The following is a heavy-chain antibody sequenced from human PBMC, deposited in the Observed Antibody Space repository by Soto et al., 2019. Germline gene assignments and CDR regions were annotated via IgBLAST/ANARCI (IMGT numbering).Heavy chain of an antibody. CDR1: GFTFSSYS. CDR3: ARISVTTSYYYYGMDV. CDR2: ISSSSSYI. Sequence: PGGSLRLSCAASGFTFSSYSMNWVRQAPGKGLEWVSSISSSSSYIYYADSVKGRFTISRDNAKNSLYLQMNSLRAEDTAVYYCARISVTTSYYYYGMDVWGQGTTVTVSS. J-gene: IGHJ6*02. V-gene: IGHV3-21*01. D-gene: IGHD4-4*01.